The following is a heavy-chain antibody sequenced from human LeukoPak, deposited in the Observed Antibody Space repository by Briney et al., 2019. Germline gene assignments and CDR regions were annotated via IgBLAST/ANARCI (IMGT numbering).Heavy chain of an antibody. Sequence: ASVKVSCKASGYTFIDYYIHWVRQAPGQGLEWMGWINPDSGGTNFAQKFQGRVTMTRDTSISTAYMELSRLRSDDTAVYYCARDRDGAQGGYWGQGTLVTVSS. J-gene: IGHJ4*02. V-gene: IGHV1-2*02. CDR1: GYTFIDYY. CDR2: INPDSGGT. D-gene: IGHD4-17*01. CDR3: ARDRDGAQGGY.